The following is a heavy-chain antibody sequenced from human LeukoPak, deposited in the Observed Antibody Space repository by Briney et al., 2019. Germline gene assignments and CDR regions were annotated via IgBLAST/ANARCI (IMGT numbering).Heavy chain of an antibody. CDR1: GFTFSSYG. CDR2: ISYDGSNK. Sequence: GGSLRLSCAASGFTFSSYGMHWVRQAPGKGLEWVAVISYDGSNKYYADSVKGRFTISRDNSKNTLYLRMNSLRAEDTAVYYCAKDYYVDYWGQGTLVAVSS. CDR3: AKDYYVDY. V-gene: IGHV3-30*18. J-gene: IGHJ4*02. D-gene: IGHD3-16*01.